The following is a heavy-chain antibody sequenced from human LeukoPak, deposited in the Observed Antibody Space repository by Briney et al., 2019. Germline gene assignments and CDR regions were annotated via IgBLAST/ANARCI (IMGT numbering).Heavy chain of an antibody. Sequence: SETLSLTCTVSGGSISSSSYYWGWIRQPPGKGLEWIGSIYYSGSTYYSPSLKSRVTISVDTTSKNQFSLKLSSVTAADTAVYYCARLFAPNYDILTGYFDSWGQGTLVTVSS. CDR3: ARLFAPNYDILTGYFDS. V-gene: IGHV4-39*07. J-gene: IGHJ4*02. D-gene: IGHD3-9*01. CDR2: IYYSGST. CDR1: GGSISSSSYY.